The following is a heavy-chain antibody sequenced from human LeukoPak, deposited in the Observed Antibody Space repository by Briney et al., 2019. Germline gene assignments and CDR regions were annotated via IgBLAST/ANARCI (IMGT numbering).Heavy chain of an antibody. CDR1: GFTFSSYA. Sequence: GGSLSLFCAASGFTFSSYAMHWVSLAPGKGLEWLEVISYDGSNKYYADSVKGRFTISRDNSKNTLYLQMNSLRAEDTAVYYCECRDSYRYWGQGTLVTVSS. CDR2: ISYDGSNK. CDR3: ECRDSYRY. J-gene: IGHJ4*02. D-gene: IGHD2-2*01. V-gene: IGHV3-30-3*01.